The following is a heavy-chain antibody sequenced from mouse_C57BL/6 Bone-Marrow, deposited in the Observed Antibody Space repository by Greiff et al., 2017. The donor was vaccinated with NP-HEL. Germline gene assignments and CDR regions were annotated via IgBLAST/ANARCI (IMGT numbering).Heavy chain of an antibody. Sequence: EVMLVESGGDLVKPGGSLKLSCAASGFTFSSYGMSWVRQTPDKRLEWVATISSGGSYTYYPDSVKGRFTISRDNAKNTLYLQMNSLKSEDTAMYYCARHGWTRGYAMDYWGQGTSVTVSS. CDR2: ISSGGSYT. J-gene: IGHJ4*01. CDR3: ARHGWTRGYAMDY. V-gene: IGHV5-6*01. D-gene: IGHD3-3*01. CDR1: GFTFSSYG.